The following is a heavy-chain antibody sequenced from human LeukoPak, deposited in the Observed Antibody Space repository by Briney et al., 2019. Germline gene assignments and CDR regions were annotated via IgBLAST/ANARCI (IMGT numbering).Heavy chain of an antibody. CDR2: IYSGGST. CDR3: ARGPYSSSWYLREYYFDY. J-gene: IGHJ4*02. D-gene: IGHD6-13*01. CDR1: GFTVSSNY. V-gene: IGHV3-53*01. Sequence: GGSLRLSCAASGFTVSSNYMSWVRQAPGKGLEWVSVIYSGGSTYYADSVKGRFTISRDNSKNTLYLQMNSLRAEDTAVYYCARGPYSSSWYLREYYFDYWGQGTLVTVSS.